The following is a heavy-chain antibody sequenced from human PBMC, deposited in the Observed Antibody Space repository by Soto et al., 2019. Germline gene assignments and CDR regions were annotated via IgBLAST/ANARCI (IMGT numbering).Heavy chain of an antibody. D-gene: IGHD3-9*01. V-gene: IGHV3-30*18. CDR2: ISYDGSKK. J-gene: IGHJ5*02. CDR1: GFTFSSYG. CDR3: AKGDDILTGRGELDP. Sequence: QVQLVESGGGVVQPGRSLRLSCAASGFTFSSYGMHWVRQAPGKGLEWVAVISYDGSKKYYADSVKGRFTISRDNSKNTLYLQMNSLRAEDTAVYYCAKGDDILTGRGELDPWGQGTLVTVSS.